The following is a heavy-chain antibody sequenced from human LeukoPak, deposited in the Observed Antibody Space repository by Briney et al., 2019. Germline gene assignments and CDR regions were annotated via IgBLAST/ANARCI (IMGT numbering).Heavy chain of an antibody. CDR1: GGSITSHH. J-gene: IGHJ4*02. CDR2: IYYSGTT. V-gene: IGHV4-59*11. Sequence: SETLSLTCTVSGGSITSHHWNCIRQTPGKGLEWIGYIYYSGTTNYNPSLKSRVTISVATSKNQFSLILSSVTAADTGVYYCASDSSGYQFFDHWGQGTLVTVSS. CDR3: ASDSSGYQFFDH. D-gene: IGHD3-22*01.